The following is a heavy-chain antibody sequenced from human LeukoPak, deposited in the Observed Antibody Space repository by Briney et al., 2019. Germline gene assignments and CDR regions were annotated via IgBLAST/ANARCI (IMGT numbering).Heavy chain of an antibody. V-gene: IGHV3-30-3*01. CDR1: GFTFSSYA. CDR3: ARDRLWAAQFDY. J-gene: IGHJ4*02. Sequence: GGSLRLSCAASGFTFSSYAMHWVRQAPGKGLEWVAVTSYDGSNKYYADSVKGRFTISRDNSKNTLYLQMNSLRAEDTAVYYYARDRLWAAQFDYWGQGTLVTVSS. D-gene: IGHD3/OR15-3a*01. CDR2: TSYDGSNK.